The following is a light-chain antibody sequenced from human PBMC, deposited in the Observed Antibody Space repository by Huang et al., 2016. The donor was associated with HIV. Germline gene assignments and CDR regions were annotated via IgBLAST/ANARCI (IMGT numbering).Light chain of an antibody. Sequence: DRVTITCRARQDISSDLAWYRQKPGKAPKLLIYAASTLQSGVPSRFSGSGSETDFTLTISSLQPEDFATYYCQQLNNYPLTFGPGTKVDIK. CDR2: AAS. CDR3: QQLNNYPLT. J-gene: IGKJ3*01. CDR1: QDISSD. V-gene: IGKV1-9*01.